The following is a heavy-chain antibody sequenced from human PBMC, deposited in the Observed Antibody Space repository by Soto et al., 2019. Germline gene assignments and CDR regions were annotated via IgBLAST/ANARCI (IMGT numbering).Heavy chain of an antibody. CDR1: GYPFTSYD. V-gene: IGHV1-8*01. CDR2: IKPKSGNA. Sequence: GSGKVSCQASGYPFTSYDINWVRQATGQGLEWMGWIKPKSGNARYAQQFHGRVTMTRNTSISTAYMELSSLRSADTAVHYCARSYHASGSYYNWFAPWGLGTLVTVSS. J-gene: IGHJ5*02. D-gene: IGHD3-10*01. CDR3: ARSYHASGSYYNWFAP.